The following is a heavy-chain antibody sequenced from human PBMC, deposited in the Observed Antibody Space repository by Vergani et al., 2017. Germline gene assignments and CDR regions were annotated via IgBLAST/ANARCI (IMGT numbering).Heavy chain of an antibody. V-gene: IGHV3-23*04. CDR2: ISGSGGST. D-gene: IGHD1-1*01. CDR1: GFTFSTYD. Sequence: EVQLVESGGGLVQPGGSLRLSCAASGFTFSTYDMHWVRRAPGKGLEWVSAISGSGGSTYYADSVKGRFTISRDNSKNTLYLQMNSLRAEDTAVYYCASLERDDHNWDLFDYWGQGTLVTVSS. CDR3: ASLERDDHNWDLFDY. J-gene: IGHJ4*02.